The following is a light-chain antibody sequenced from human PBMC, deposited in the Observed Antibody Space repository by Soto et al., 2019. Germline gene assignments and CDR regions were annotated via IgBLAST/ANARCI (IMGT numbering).Light chain of an antibody. Sequence: EILLTQSPGSLSLSPGDRATLSCRASQSFSSTFFAWYQQKPGQAPRLLIYGASSRATGIPDRFSGSGSGTDFTLTISRLEPEDFAVYYWQQYASSVTFGQGTKVEIK. CDR2: GAS. V-gene: IGKV3-20*01. J-gene: IGKJ1*01. CDR3: QQYASSVT. CDR1: QSFSSTF.